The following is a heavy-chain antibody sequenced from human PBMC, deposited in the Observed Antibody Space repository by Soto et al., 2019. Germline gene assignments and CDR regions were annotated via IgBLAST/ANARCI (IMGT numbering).Heavy chain of an antibody. CDR1: GGNFITFA. CDR3: AKKLGIDPFGSYGLDV. V-gene: IGHV1-69*01. Sequence: QVELVQSGAEVKKPGSSVKVSCKASGGNFITFAISWVRQAPGQGLEWMGEIIPISSTTKSAHKFQDRVTISADGSSGTVDMEMRSLKSEDTAIYFCAKKLGIDPFGSYGLDVWGQGTTVTVSS. D-gene: IGHD7-27*01. CDR2: IIPISSTT. J-gene: IGHJ6*01.